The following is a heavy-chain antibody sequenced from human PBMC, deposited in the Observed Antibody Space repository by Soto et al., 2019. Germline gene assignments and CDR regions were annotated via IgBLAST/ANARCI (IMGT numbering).Heavy chain of an antibody. Sequence: SETLSLTCTVSGGSISSGGYYWSWIRQHPGKGLEWIGYIYYSGSTYYNPSLKSRVTISVDTSKNQFSLKLSSVTAADTAVHYCARGGWVVRTIDYWGQGTRVTVSS. D-gene: IGHD2-15*01. V-gene: IGHV4-31*03. CDR3: ARGGWVVRTIDY. CDR1: GGSISSGGYY. J-gene: IGHJ4*02. CDR2: IYYSGST.